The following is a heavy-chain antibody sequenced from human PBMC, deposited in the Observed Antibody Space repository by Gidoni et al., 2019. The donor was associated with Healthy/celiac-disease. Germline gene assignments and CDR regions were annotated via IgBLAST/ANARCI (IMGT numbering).Heavy chain of an antibody. CDR3: ARLNRAFDY. CDR1: GFTFSSYS. Sequence: EVQLVESGGGLVQPGGSLRLCFAATGFTFSSYSMNWVRQAPGKGLEWVAYISSSSSTIYYADSVKGRFTISRDNAKNSLYLQMNSLRDEDTAVYYCARLNRAFDYWGQGTLVTVSS. CDR2: ISSSSSTI. V-gene: IGHV3-48*02. J-gene: IGHJ4*02. D-gene: IGHD3-16*02.